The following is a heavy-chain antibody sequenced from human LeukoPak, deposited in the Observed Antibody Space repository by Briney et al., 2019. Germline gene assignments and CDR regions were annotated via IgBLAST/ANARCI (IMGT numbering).Heavy chain of an antibody. CDR2: IYYSGST. V-gene: IGHV4-39*07. J-gene: IGHJ5*02. CDR1: GGSISSSSYY. Sequence: SETLSLTCTVSGGSISSSSYYWGWIRQPPGKGLEWIGSIYYSGSTNYNPSLKSRVTISVDTSKNQFSLKLSSVTAADTAVYYCASSWESPRSFDPWGQGTLVTVSS. CDR3: ASSWESPRSFDP. D-gene: IGHD1-26*01.